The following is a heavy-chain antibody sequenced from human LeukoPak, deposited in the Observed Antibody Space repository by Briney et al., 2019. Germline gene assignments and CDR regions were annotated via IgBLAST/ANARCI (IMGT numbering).Heavy chain of an antibody. CDR2: ISWNSGSI. Sequence: GGSLRLSCAASGFTFDDYAMHWVRQAPGKGLEWVSDISWNSGSIGYADSVKGRFTISRDNAKNSLYLQMNSLRAEDTALYYCAKAIKPGLVFIGTYYFDSSGQGTLVSVYS. D-gene: IGHD1-1*01. J-gene: IGHJ4*02. V-gene: IGHV3-9*01. CDR3: AKAIKPGLVFIGTYYFDS. CDR1: GFTFDDYA.